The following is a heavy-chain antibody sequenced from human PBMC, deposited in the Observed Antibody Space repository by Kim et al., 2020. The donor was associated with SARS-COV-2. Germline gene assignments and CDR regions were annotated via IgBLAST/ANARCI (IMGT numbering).Heavy chain of an antibody. J-gene: IGHJ6*02. Sequence: GGSLRLSCVASGFSLQKFAVTWVRQGPGKGLECIAAISCSGGSAYYADSMKGHFNISRDNSQATVFLQMDRLRTADTAIHYCTRGTFDFDLWGPGTTV. CDR1: GFSLQKFA. CDR2: ISCSGGSA. CDR3: TRGTFDFDL. D-gene: IGHD3-16*01. V-gene: IGHV3-23*01.